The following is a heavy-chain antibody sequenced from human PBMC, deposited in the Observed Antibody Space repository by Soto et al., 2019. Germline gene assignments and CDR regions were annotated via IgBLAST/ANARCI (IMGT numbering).Heavy chain of an antibody. J-gene: IGHJ5*02. V-gene: IGHV1-69*08. Sequence: QVQLVQSGAEVKKPGSSVKVSCKASGGTFSSYTISWVRQAPGQGLEWMGRIISILGIANYAQKFQGSVTITEDKSTSTAYMELSSLRSEDTAVYYCARDSPKGHPFGVVKGQNWFDPWGQGTLVTVSS. CDR3: ARDSPKGHPFGVVKGQNWFDP. D-gene: IGHD3-3*01. CDR1: GGTFSSYT. CDR2: IISILGIA.